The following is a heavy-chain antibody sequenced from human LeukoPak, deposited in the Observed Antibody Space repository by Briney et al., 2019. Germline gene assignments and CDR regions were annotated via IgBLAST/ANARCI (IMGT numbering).Heavy chain of an antibody. V-gene: IGHV1-46*01. J-gene: IGHJ6*03. CDR2: INPTGGST. Sequence: ASVKVSCKASGYTFTSYYMHWVRQAPGQGLEWMGLINPTGGSTGYAQKLQGRVTMTTDTSTSTAYMELRSLRSDDTAVYYCARGRYGSGSYIYYYYMDVWGKGTTVTLSS. CDR1: GYTFTSYY. D-gene: IGHD3-10*01. CDR3: ARGRYGSGSYIYYYYMDV.